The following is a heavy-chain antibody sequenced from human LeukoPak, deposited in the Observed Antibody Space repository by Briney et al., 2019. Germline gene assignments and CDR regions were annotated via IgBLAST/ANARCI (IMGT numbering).Heavy chain of an antibody. V-gene: IGHV4-59*01. J-gene: IGHJ5*02. Sequence: KPSETLSLTCTVSGGSISSYYWSWIRQPPGKGLEWIGYIYYSGSTNYNPSLKSRVTISVDTSKNQFSLKLSSVTAADTALYYCARDLYSSSFLDPWGQGTLVTVSS. CDR1: GGSISSYY. D-gene: IGHD6-6*01. CDR3: ARDLYSSSFLDP. CDR2: IYYSGST.